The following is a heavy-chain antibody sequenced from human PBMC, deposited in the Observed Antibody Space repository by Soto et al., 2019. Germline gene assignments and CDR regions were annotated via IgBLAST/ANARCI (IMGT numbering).Heavy chain of an antibody. CDR2: ISYDGSNK. V-gene: IGHV3-30-3*01. D-gene: IGHD4-4*01. CDR1: GFTFSSYA. Sequence: PGGSLRLSCAASGFTFSSYAMHWVRQAPGKGLEWVAVISYDGSNKYYADSVKGRFTISRDNSKNTLYLQMNSLRAEDTAVYYCARDMSNYGGYYYSGMVVWGPGTTAPVSS. J-gene: IGHJ6*02. CDR3: ARDMSNYGGYYYSGMVV.